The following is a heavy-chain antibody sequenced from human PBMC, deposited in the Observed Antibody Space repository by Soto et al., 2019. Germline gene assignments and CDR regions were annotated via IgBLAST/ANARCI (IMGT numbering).Heavy chain of an antibody. CDR3: ARTLIVATTHFDY. CDR1: GYTFTGYY. Sequence: ASVKFSCKASGYTFTGYYMHWVRQAPGQGLEWMGWISAYNGNTNYAQKLQGRVTMTTDTSTSTAYMELRSLRSDDTAVYYCARTLIVATTHFDYWGQGTPVTVSS. CDR2: ISAYNGNT. J-gene: IGHJ4*02. V-gene: IGHV1-18*04. D-gene: IGHD5-12*01.